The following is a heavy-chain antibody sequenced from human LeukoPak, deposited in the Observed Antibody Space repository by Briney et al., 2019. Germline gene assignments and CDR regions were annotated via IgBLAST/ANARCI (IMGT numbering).Heavy chain of an antibody. CDR2: IYTSGST. J-gene: IGHJ4*02. CDR3: ARSHYDFWSGSRNYFDY. CDR1: GGSISSYY. V-gene: IGHV4-4*07. D-gene: IGHD3-3*01. Sequence: KASETLSLTCTVSGGSISSYYWSWTRQPAGKGLEWIGRIYTSGSTNYNPSLKSRVTMSVDTSKNQFSLKLSSVTAADTAVYYCARSHYDFWSGSRNYFDYWGQGTLVTVSS.